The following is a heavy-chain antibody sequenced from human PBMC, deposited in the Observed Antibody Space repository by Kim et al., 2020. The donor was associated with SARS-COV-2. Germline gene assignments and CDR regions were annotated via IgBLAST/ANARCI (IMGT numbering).Heavy chain of an antibody. D-gene: IGHD3-9*01. V-gene: IGHV3-30-3*01. Sequence: WGSLRLSYEASEFTFNTYAMHWVRQAPGKGLAWVAYISYDGNKRYYADSVKGRFIISRDNSKNTLYLQMNSLRAEDTGVYYCAREGFFDFLTGYTGNWFDPWGQGTLVTVSS. CDR2: ISYDGNKR. CDR3: AREGFFDFLTGYTGNWFDP. CDR1: EFTFNTYA. J-gene: IGHJ5*02.